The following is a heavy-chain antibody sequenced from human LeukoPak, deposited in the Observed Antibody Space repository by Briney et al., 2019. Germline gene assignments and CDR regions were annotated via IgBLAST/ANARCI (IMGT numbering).Heavy chain of an antibody. J-gene: IGHJ5*02. CDR1: GGSISSYY. CDR2: IYYSGST. CDR3: ASNNIAVAGKGSWFDP. V-gene: IGHV4-59*01. Sequence: SETLSLTCTVSGGSISSYYWSLFRQPPGKGLEWIGYIYYSGSTNYNPSLKSRVTISVDTSKNQFSLKLSSVTAAVTAVYYCASNNIAVAGKGSWFDPWAQGTLVTVSS. D-gene: IGHD6-19*01.